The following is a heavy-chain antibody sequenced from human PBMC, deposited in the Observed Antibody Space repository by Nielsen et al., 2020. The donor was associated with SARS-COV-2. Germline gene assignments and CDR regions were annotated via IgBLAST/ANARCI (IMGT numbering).Heavy chain of an antibody. V-gene: IGHV4-30-2*01. CDR2: TFHTGVT. Sequence: SETLSLTCDVSGDSIIRGGYSWSWIRQPPGKGLEWIGYTFHTGVTYYNPSLKSRVTISVDKSKNQFSLKLDSVTAADTAVYYCANWGHAFDIWGQGTMVTVSS. CDR3: ANWGHAFDI. D-gene: IGHD3-16*01. CDR1: GDSIIRGGYS. J-gene: IGHJ3*02.